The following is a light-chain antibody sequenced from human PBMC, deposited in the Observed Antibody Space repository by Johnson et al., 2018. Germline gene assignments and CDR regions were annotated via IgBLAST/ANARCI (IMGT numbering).Light chain of an antibody. Sequence: QSVLTQPPSVSAAPGQKVTISCSGSSSNIGNHYVSWYQHLPGTAPKLLIYENNKRPPGIPDRFSGSKSATTSTLGITVLKHGDEDDYYCGTWDSSLSAGDVVGTGTKVTVL. CDR2: ENN. CDR1: SSNIGNHY. J-gene: IGLJ1*01. CDR3: GTWDSSLSAGDV. V-gene: IGLV1-51*02.